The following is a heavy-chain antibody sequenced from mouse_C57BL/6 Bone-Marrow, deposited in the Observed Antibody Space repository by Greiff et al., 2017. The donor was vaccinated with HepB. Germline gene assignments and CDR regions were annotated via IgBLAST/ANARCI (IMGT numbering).Heavy chain of an antibody. D-gene: IGHD2-1*01. CDR3: ARGEVRDAMDY. Sequence: EVQLQQSGAELVRPGASVKLSCTASGFNFKDDYMHWVKQRPEQGLEWIGWIDPDNGGTEYASKFQGKATITADTSSTTAYLQLSSLTSEDTAVYYCARGEVRDAMDYWGQGTSVTVSS. J-gene: IGHJ4*01. CDR2: IDPDNGGT. V-gene: IGHV14-4*01. CDR1: GFNFKDDY.